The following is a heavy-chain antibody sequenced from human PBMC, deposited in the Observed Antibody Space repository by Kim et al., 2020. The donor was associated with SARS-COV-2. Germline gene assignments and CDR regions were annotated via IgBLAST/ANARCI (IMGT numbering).Heavy chain of an antibody. CDR2: ISGSGGST. J-gene: IGHJ4*02. CDR3: AKVLGSGVVVASVDF. V-gene: IGHV3-23*01. Sequence: GGSLRLSCAASGFTFSSYAMTWVRQAPGKGLEWVSSISGSGGSTYYADSVKGRFTISRDNSKKTLYLQMNSLRAEDTAVYYCAKVLGSGVVVASVDFWGQGTLVTVSS. D-gene: IGHD2-15*01. CDR1: GFTFSSYA.